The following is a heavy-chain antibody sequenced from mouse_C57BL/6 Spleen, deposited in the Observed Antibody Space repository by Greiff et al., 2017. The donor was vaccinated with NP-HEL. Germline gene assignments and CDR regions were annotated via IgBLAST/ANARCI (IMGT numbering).Heavy chain of an antibody. CDR1: GFNIKDYY. V-gene: IGHV14-2*01. J-gene: IGHJ2*01. D-gene: IGHD3-2*02. CDR2: IDPEDGET. CDR3: ARGEGTAQATFDY. Sequence: VQLKQSGAELVKPGASVKLSCTASGFNIKDYYMHWVKQRTEQGLEWIGRIDPEDGETKYAPKFPGKATITADTSSNTAYLQLSSLTSEDTAVYYCARGEGTAQATFDYWGQGTTLTVSS.